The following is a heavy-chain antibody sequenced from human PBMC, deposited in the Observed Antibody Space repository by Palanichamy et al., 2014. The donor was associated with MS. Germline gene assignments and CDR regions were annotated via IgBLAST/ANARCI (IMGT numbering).Heavy chain of an antibody. Sequence: QVQLVESGGGVVQPGRSPRLSCAASGFKFSSYGMHWVRQAPGKGLEWVAVIWYDGSNKYYADSVKGRFTISRDNSKNTLYLQMNSLRAEDTAVYYCTRDISSHYFDLWGRGTLVTVSS. CDR2: IWYDGSNK. V-gene: IGHV3-33*01. J-gene: IGHJ2*01. D-gene: IGHD2-2*01. CDR1: GFKFSSYG. CDR3: TRDISSHYFDL.